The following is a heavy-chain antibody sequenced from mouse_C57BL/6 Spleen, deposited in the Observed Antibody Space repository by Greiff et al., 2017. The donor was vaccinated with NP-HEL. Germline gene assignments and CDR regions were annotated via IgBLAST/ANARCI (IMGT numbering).Heavy chain of an antibody. J-gene: IGHJ4*01. CDR3: AREGNWDDYAMDY. Sequence: DVMLVESGGGLVKPGGSLKLSCAASGFTFSSYAMSWVRQTPEKRLEWVATISDGGSYTYYPDNVKGRFTISRDNAKNNLYLQMSHLKSEDTAMYYCAREGNWDDYAMDYWGQGTSVTVSS. CDR1: GFTFSSYA. D-gene: IGHD4-1*01. CDR2: ISDGGSYT. V-gene: IGHV5-4*01.